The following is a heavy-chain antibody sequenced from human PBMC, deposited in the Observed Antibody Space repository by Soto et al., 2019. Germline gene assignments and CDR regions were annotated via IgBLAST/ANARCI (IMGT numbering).Heavy chain of an antibody. CDR1: GYTFTNYY. D-gene: IGHD3-10*01. J-gene: IGHJ4*03. Sequence: QVQLVQSGGEVKKPGASVRVSCKASGYTFTNYYIHWVRQAPGQGLEWMGVINPTGGRASYAPKFQVRVTLTRDTSTSSAYMELSSLRSDDTAVYFCSSLTPMVREINDDPFDFWGQGTLVTVSS. V-gene: IGHV1-46*03. CDR2: INPTGGRA. CDR3: SSLTPMVREINDDPFDF.